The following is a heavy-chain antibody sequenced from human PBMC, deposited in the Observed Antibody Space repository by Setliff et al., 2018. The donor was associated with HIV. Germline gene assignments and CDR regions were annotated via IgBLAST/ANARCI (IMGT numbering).Heavy chain of an antibody. J-gene: IGHJ3*02. Sequence: LSLTCAVYSGSFSNYYWSWIRQPPGKGLEWIGEINYSGSTKYNPSLKSRVTMSVDTSKNQFSLKLNSVTAADTAVYYCARYVAYDEDDFDIWGQGTMVTVSS. V-gene: IGHV4-34*01. CDR1: SGSFSNYY. CDR3: ARYVAYDEDDFDI. CDR2: INYSGST. D-gene: IGHD3-16*01.